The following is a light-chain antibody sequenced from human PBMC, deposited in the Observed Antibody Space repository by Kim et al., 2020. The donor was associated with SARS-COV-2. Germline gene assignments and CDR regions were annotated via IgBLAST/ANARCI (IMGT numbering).Light chain of an antibody. J-gene: IGKJ4*01. CDR1: QSISND. CDR2: STS. V-gene: IGKV1-39*01. Sequence: DIQMTQSPSSLSASVGDRVTITCRASQSISNDLNWYQQIAGKAPKLVIYSTSILESGVPSRFSGSGSGTDFTLTIDSLHPEDFATYYCQQSYSIPTFGGGTKVDIK. CDR3: QQSYSIPT.